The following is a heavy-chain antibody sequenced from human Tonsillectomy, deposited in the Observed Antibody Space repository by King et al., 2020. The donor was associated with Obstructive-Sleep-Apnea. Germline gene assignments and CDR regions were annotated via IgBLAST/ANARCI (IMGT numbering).Heavy chain of an antibody. D-gene: IGHD3-22*01. CDR3: AKDYYDSSGYRTWTFDY. CDR2: ISYDGSNK. V-gene: IGHV3-30*18. Sequence: QLVQSGGGVVQPGRSLRLSCAASGLTFSSYGMHWVRQAPGKGLEWVAVISYDGSNKYYADSVKGRFTISRDNSKNTLYLQMNSLRAEDTAVYYCAKDYYDSSGYRTWTFDYWGQGTLVTVSS. CDR1: GLTFSSYG. J-gene: IGHJ4*02.